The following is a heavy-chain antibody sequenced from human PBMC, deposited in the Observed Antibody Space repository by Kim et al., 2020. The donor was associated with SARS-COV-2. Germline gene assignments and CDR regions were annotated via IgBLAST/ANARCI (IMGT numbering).Heavy chain of an antibody. J-gene: IGHJ5*02. Sequence: SETLSLTCTVSGGSISSSSYYWGWIRQPPGKGLEWIGSIYYSGSTYYNPSLKSRVTISVDTSKNQFSLKLSSVTAADTAVYYCARIPDFWSDYYGWFDPWGQGTLVTVSS. CDR1: GGSISSSSYY. V-gene: IGHV4-39*01. CDR3: ARIPDFWSDYYGWFDP. CDR2: IYYSGST. D-gene: IGHD3-3*01.